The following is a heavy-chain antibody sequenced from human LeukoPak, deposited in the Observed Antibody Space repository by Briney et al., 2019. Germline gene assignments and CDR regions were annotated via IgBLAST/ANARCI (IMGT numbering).Heavy chain of an antibody. J-gene: IGHJ6*03. V-gene: IGHV1-2*02. CDR1: AYTFTGYF. CDR3: ARDARLGVVVEDYFYYMDA. D-gene: IGHD3-22*01. Sequence: ASVQVSCKASAYTFTGYFMHWVRQAPGQGLEWMGLINPKTGGTHYAQKFQGRVTLTRDTSISTAFMELSRLTSDDAAVYYCARDARLGVVVEDYFYYMDAWGKGTTVTVSS. CDR2: INPKTGGT.